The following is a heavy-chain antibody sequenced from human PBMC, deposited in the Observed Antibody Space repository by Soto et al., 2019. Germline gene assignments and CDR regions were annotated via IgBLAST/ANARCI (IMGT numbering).Heavy chain of an antibody. V-gene: IGHV4-34*01. CDR3: AGWGGTDFWSGKPQIGLDP. CDR1: GGSFSGYY. J-gene: IGHJ5*02. CDR2: INHSGST. Sequence: KASETLSLTCAVYGGSFSGYYWSWIRQPPGKGLEWIGEINHSGSTNYNPSLKSRVTISVDTSKNQFSLKLSSVTAADTAVYYCAGWGGTDFWSGKPQIGLDPWGQGTLVT. D-gene: IGHD3-3*01.